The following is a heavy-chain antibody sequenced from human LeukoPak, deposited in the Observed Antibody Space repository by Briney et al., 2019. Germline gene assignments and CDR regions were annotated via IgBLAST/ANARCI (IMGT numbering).Heavy chain of an antibody. Sequence: ASVKVSCKASGYTFTGYYMHWVRQAPGQGLEWMGWINPNSGGANYAQKFQDRVTMTRDTSISTVYMELSRLRSDDTAVYYCARSPDILTGEKFDYWGQGTLVTVSS. CDR2: INPNSGGA. CDR1: GYTFTGYY. V-gene: IGHV1-2*02. J-gene: IGHJ4*02. CDR3: ARSPDILTGEKFDY. D-gene: IGHD3-9*01.